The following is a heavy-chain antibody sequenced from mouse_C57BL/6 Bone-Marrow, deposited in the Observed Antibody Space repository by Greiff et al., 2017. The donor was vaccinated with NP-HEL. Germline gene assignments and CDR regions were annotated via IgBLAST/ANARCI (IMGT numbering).Heavy chain of an antibody. Sequence: QVQLKQSGAELVKPGASVKMSCKASGYTFTTYPIEWMKQNHGKSLEWIGNFHPYNDDTKYNEKFKGKATLTVEKSSSTVYLELSRLTSDDSAVYYLDRGGGYDYDGAMDYWGQGTSVTVSS. D-gene: IGHD2-4*01. CDR2: FHPYNDDT. V-gene: IGHV1-47*01. J-gene: IGHJ4*01. CDR3: DRGGGYDYDGAMDY. CDR1: GYTFTTYP.